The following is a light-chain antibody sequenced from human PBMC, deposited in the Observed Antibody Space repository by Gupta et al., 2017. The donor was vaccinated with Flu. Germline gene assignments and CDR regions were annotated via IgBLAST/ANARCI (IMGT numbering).Light chain of an antibody. CDR1: QSVSSY. CDR3: QQRGNWPYT. Sequence: EIVLTQSPATLSLSPGEGATLSCRASQSVSSYLAWYHQKPGQAPRLLIYDASNRATGIPARFSGSGSGTDFTLTISSLEPEDFALYYCQQRGNWPYTFGQGTKLEIK. V-gene: IGKV3-11*01. CDR2: DAS. J-gene: IGKJ2*01.